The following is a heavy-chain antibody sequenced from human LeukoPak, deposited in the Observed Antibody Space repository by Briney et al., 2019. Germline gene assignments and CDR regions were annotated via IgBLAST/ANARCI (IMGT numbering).Heavy chain of an antibody. V-gene: IGHV3-21*01. J-gene: IGHJ5*02. CDR3: ARGTGTIFGVVIKRNWFDP. CDR1: GFTFSSYS. Sequence: GGSLRLSCAASGFTFSSYSMNWVPQAPGKGLEWVSSISSSSSYIYYADSVKGRFTISRDNAKNSLYLQMNSLRAEDTAVYYCARGTGTIFGVVIKRNWFDPWGQGTLVTVSS. D-gene: IGHD3-3*01. CDR2: ISSSSSYI.